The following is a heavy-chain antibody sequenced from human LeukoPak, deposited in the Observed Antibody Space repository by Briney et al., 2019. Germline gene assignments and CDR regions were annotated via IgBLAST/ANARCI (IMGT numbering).Heavy chain of an antibody. CDR1: GGSISSGSYY. D-gene: IGHD6-19*01. CDR3: ASCEVAGTGVDY. Sequence: SETLSLTCTVSGGSISSGSYYWSWIRQPAGKGLEWIGRIYTSGSTNYNPSLRSRVTISVDTSKNQFSLKLSSVTAADTAVYYCASCEVAGTGVDYWGQGTLVTVSS. CDR2: IYTSGST. J-gene: IGHJ4*02. V-gene: IGHV4-61*02.